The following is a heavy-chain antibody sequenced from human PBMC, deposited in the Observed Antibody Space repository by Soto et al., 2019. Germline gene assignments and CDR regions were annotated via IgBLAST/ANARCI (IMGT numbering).Heavy chain of an antibody. CDR3: TTETESSSWHFDY. CDR1: GFTFSNAW. V-gene: IGHV3-15*07. Sequence: EVQLVESGGGLVKPGGSLRLSCAASGFTFSNAWMNWVRQAPGKGLEWVGRIKSKTDGGTTDYAAPVKGRFTISRDDSKNTLYLQMNRLKPEDTAVYYCTTETESSSWHFDYWGQGTLVTVSS. J-gene: IGHJ4*02. CDR2: IKSKTDGGTT. D-gene: IGHD6-13*01.